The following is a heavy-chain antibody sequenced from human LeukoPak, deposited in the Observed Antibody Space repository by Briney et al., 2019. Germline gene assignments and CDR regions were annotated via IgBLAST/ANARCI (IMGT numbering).Heavy chain of an antibody. CDR1: GGTFSSYA. J-gene: IGHJ4*02. V-gene: IGHV1-69*05. D-gene: IGHD1-26*01. CDR3: ARGGVGATTFDY. Sequence: SVKVSCKASGGTFSSYAISWVRQAPGQGLEWMGGIIPIFGTANYAQKFQGRVTITTDESTSTAYMELSSLRSEDTAVYYCARGGVGATTFDYWGQGTLVTVSS. CDR2: IIPIFGTA.